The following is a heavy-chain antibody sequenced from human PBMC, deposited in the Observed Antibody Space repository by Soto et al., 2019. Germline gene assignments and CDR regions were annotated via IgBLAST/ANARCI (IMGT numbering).Heavy chain of an antibody. CDR2: INPSGGT. V-gene: IGHV4-34*01. J-gene: IGHJ4*02. CDR1: GGSFSTDY. CDR3: ARVLAARASRDFDY. Sequence: SETLSLTCAVSGGSFSTDYWSWIRQPPGKGLEWIGEINPSGGTNYNPSLKSRVTISVATSKNQFSLKLSSVTAADTAVYYCARVLAARASRDFDYWGQGTLVTVSS. D-gene: IGHD6-6*01.